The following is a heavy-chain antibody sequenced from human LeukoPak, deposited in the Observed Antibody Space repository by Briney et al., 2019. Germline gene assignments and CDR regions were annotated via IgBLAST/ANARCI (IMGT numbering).Heavy chain of an antibody. J-gene: IGHJ5*02. CDR1: GFTFSNFW. CDR2: ISSSGSTI. CDR3: ASDHPIAVAGLNWFDP. V-gene: IGHV3-11*04. Sequence: PGGSLRLSCAVSGFTFSNFWMSWVRQAPGKGLEWVSYISSSGSTIYYADSVKGRLTISRDNAKNSLYLQMNSLRAEDTAIYYCASDHPIAVAGLNWFDPWGQGTLVTVSS. D-gene: IGHD6-19*01.